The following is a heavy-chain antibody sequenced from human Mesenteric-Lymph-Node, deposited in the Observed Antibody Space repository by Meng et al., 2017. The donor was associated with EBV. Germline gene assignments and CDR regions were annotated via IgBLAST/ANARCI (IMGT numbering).Heavy chain of an antibody. J-gene: IGHJ4*02. D-gene: IGHD3-10*01. CDR3: ARMDYYGPRCFDY. CDR2: MYHSGST. V-gene: IGHV4-4*02. Sequence: QVELQESGSGLLKPSGPLSRICGVSGVDIRKDHWVSWVRQPPGKGLEWIGEMYHSGSTNSNPSLKSRVTISVDTSKNQFSLKLASVTAADTAVYYCARMDYYGPRCFDYWGQGTLVTVSS. CDR1: GVDIRKDHW.